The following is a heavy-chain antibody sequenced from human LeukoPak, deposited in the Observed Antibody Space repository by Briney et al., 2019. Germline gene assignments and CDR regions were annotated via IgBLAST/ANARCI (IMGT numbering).Heavy chain of an antibody. V-gene: IGHV1-2*02. J-gene: IGHJ6*02. D-gene: IGHD3-9*01. CDR1: GYTFTGYY. CDR3: ARSYDILTGYYPSYYYYYGMDV. CDR2: INPNSGGT. Sequence: ASVKVPRKASGYTFTGYYMHWVRQAPGQGLEWMGWINPNSGGTNYAQKFQGRVTMTRDTSISTAYMELSRLRSDDTAVYYCARSYDILTGYYPSYYYYYGMDVWGQGTTVTVSS.